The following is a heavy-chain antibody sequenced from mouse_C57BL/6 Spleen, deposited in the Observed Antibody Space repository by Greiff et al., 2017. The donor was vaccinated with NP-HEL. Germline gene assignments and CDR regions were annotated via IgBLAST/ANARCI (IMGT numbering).Heavy chain of an antibody. CDR2: IWGGGST. CDR1: GFSLTSYG. V-gene: IGHV2-9*01. D-gene: IGHD1-1*02. CDR3: AKHALGGHYAMDY. J-gene: IGHJ4*01. Sequence: QVQLKESGPGLVAPSQSLSITCTVSGFSLTSYGVDWVRQPPGKGLEWLGVIWGGGSTNYNSALMSRLSISKDNSKSQVFLKMNSLHTDDTAMDYCAKHALGGHYAMDYWGQGTSVTVSS.